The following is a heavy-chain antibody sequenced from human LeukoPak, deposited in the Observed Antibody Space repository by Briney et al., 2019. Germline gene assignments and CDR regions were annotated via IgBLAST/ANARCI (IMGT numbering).Heavy chain of an antibody. V-gene: IGHV4-4*07. CDR1: GGSISSYY. CDR2: IYTSGST. CDR3: ARELVVGATKVGGYYYMDV. Sequence: SETLSLTCTVSGGSISSYYWSWIRQPAGKGLEWIGRIYTSGSTNYNPSLKSRVTMSVDTTKNQFSLKLSSVTAADTAVYYCARELVVGATKVGGYYYMDVWGKGTTVTVSS. D-gene: IGHD1-26*01. J-gene: IGHJ6*03.